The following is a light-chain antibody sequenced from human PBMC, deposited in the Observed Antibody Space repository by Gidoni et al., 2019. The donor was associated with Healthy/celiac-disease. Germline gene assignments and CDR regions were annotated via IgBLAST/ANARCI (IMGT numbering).Light chain of an antibody. CDR3: QQYYTPRS. J-gene: IGKJ2*04. Sequence: DIVMPQSPDSLAVSLGERATINCKSSQSVLYSSNNKHYLAWYQQKPRQPPMLLIYWAYTREAAVPDRVSGCGSGTNFTLTISSLQAEDVAFYYCQQYYTPRSFGQGTKLEIK. V-gene: IGKV4-1*01. CDR2: WAY. CDR1: QSVLYSSNNKHY.